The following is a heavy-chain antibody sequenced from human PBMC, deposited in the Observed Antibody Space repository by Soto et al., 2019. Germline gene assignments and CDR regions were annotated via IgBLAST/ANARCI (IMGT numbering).Heavy chain of an antibody. CDR3: AREVTMIVVVPRGGAFDI. CDR2: ISSSSSYT. D-gene: IGHD3-22*01. Sequence: PGGFLRHSCAASGCAFSDYYVSWIRQAHGKGLEWVSYISSSSSYTNYADSVKGRFTISRDNAKNSLYLQMNSLRDEDTAVYYCAREVTMIVVVPRGGAFDIWGQGTMVTVSS. J-gene: IGHJ3*02. V-gene: IGHV3-11*06. CDR1: GCAFSDYY.